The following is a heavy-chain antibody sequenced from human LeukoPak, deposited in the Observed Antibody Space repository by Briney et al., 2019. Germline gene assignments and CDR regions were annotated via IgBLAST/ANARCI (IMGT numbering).Heavy chain of an antibody. Sequence: SETLSLTCTVSGGSVSGSSYYWGWIRQSPGKGLEWIAIIYYSGSSYYNPSLKSRVTISIDTSNNQFSLKLRSVSAADTAVYYCARHDLVGATTTDYWGQGTLVTVSS. CDR3: ARHDLVGATTTDY. V-gene: IGHV4-39*01. CDR1: GGSVSGSSYY. D-gene: IGHD5-12*01. J-gene: IGHJ4*02. CDR2: IYYSGSS.